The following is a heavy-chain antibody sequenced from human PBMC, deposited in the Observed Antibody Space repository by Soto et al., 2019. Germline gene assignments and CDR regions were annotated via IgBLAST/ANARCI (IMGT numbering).Heavy chain of an antibody. CDR2: ISYDGSNK. D-gene: IGHD1-26*01. Sequence: GGSLRLSCAASGFTFSSYAMHWVRQAPGKGLEWVAVISYDGSNKYYADSVKGRFTISRDNSKNTLYLQMNSLRAEDTAVYYCARDVGEVGATGGYYFDYWGQGTLVTVS. V-gene: IGHV3-30-3*01. CDR3: ARDVGEVGATGGYYFDY. J-gene: IGHJ4*02. CDR1: GFTFSSYA.